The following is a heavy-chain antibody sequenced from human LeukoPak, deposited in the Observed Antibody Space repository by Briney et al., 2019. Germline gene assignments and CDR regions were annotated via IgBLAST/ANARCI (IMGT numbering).Heavy chain of an antibody. V-gene: IGHV4-39*01. Sequence: LETLSLTCTVFGDSVSSSNYYWAWFRQPPGKGLDWIGSLYYDGRTYYSPSLESRVTVSVDTSKNQFALKLTSVTAADTAVYYCARRRGKWVVNWFDPWGPGTLVTVSS. J-gene: IGHJ5*02. CDR1: GDSVSSSNYY. CDR3: ARRRGKWVVNWFDP. CDR2: LYYDGRT. D-gene: IGHD1-26*01.